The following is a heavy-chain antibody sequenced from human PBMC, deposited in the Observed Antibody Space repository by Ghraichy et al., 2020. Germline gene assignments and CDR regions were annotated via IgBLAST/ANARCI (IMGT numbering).Heavy chain of an antibody. CDR3: ARHFLKVVPAAKGWDWFDP. J-gene: IGHJ5*02. D-gene: IGHD2-2*01. CDR1: GGSISSSSYY. Sequence: SETLSLTCTVSGGSISSSSYYWGWIRQPPGKGLEWIGSIYYSGSTYYNPSLKSRVTISVDTSKNQFSLKLSSVTAADTAVYYCARHFLKVVPAAKGWDWFDPWGQGTLVTVSS. CDR2: IYYSGST. V-gene: IGHV4-39*01.